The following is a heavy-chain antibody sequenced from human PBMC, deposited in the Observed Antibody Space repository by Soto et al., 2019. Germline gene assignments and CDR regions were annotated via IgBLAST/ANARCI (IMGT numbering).Heavy chain of an antibody. CDR3: ARGIGSWNGMDV. CDR2: IYYSGST. D-gene: IGHD1-1*01. Sequence: QVQLQESGPGLVKPSETLSLTCTVSGGSISSYYWSWIRQPPGKGLAWIGYIYYSGSTNYNPSLKSRGTISVDTSKNQFSLKLSSVTAADPAVYYCARGIGSWNGMDVWGQGTTVTVSS. V-gene: IGHV4-59*01. CDR1: GGSISSYY. J-gene: IGHJ6*02.